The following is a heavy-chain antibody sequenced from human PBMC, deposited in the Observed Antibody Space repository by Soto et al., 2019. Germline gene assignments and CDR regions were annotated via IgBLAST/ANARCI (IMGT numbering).Heavy chain of an antibody. CDR3: ASWRSYSGSYCFDY. D-gene: IGHD1-26*01. Sequence: GASVKVSCKASGGTFNTYTINWVRQAPGRGLEWMGQVIPMYDSVNYAESFQGRVTITADKSTNIAYMELSSLRSEDTALYFCASWRSYSGSYCFDYWGQGTLVTV. CDR1: GGTFNTYT. V-gene: IGHV1-69*06. CDR2: VIPMYDSV. J-gene: IGHJ4*02.